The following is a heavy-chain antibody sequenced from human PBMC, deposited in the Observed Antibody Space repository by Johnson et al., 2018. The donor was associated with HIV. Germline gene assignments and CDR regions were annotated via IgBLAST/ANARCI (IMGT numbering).Heavy chain of an antibody. J-gene: IGHJ3*02. D-gene: IGHD2-15*01. CDR3: ATDIVVVLAVTGTGAAFDI. CDR1: GFTFSSYA. V-gene: IGHV3-48*03. CDR2: ISGSDGAI. Sequence: VQLVESGGGVVQPGRSLRLSCAASGFTFSSYAFHWVRQAPGKGLEWVSYISGSDGAIWYADSVKGRFTVSRDNAKNSFYLQMNSLRAEDTAVYYCATDIVVVLAVTGTGAAFDIWGQGTMVTVSS.